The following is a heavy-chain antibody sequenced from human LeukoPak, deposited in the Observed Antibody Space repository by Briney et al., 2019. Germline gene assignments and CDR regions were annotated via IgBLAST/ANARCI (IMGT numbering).Heavy chain of an antibody. Sequence: GGSLSLSCAASGFTFNNYGMHWVRQAPGKGLEWVASIRYDGANKYYADSVKGRFTISRDNSKRTLYLQMNNLRADDTAVYYCAKDGSWSCTDWGQGALVTVSS. J-gene: IGHJ4*02. CDR3: AKDGSWSCTD. V-gene: IGHV3-30*02. CDR2: IRYDGANK. CDR1: GFTFNNYG. D-gene: IGHD2-8*02.